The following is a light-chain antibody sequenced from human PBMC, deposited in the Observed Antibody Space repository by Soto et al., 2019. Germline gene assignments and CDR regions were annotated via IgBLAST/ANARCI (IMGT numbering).Light chain of an antibody. CDR1: SSDVGGYNY. J-gene: IGLJ2*01. CDR2: EVT. Sequence: QSALTQPASVSGSPGQSITISCTGTSSDVGGYNYVSWYQQHPGKAPKLVIYEVTKRPSGVSNRFSGSKSGNTASLTISGLQAADETDYYCSSYTSTNHVVFGVGTKLTVL. V-gene: IGLV2-14*01. CDR3: SSYTSTNHVV.